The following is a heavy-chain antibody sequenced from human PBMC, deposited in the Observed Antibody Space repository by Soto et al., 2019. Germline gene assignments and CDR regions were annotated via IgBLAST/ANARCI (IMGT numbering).Heavy chain of an antibody. D-gene: IGHD3-10*01. CDR1: GYTFTGYY. Sequence: ASVKVSCKASGYTFTGYYMHWVRQAPGQGLEWMGWINPNSGGTNYAQKFQGRVTMTRDTSISTAYMELSRLRSDDTAVYYCARDIYEGITMVRGPFDYWGQVPLVTVSS. CDR3: ARDIYEGITMVRGPFDY. CDR2: INPNSGGT. J-gene: IGHJ4*02. V-gene: IGHV1-2*02.